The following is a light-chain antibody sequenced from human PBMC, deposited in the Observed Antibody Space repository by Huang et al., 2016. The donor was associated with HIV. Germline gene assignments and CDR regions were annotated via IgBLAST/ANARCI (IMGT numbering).Light chain of an antibody. Sequence: DIQMTQSPSTLSASVGDRVTITCQASQSISNSLAWYQQKAGKVPKLLIYKASTLQSGVPSRFSGSGSGTKFTLTISSLQPDDFATYYCQQYNSYPGTFGQGTTVEIK. CDR2: KAS. CDR3: QQYNSYPGT. V-gene: IGKV1-5*03. J-gene: IGKJ1*01. CDR1: QSISNS.